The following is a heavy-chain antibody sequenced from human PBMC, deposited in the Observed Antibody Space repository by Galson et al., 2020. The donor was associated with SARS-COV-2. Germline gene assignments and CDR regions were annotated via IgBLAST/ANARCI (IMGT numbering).Heavy chain of an antibody. D-gene: IGHD3-3*01. CDR2: ISYSSDTT. Sequence: TGGSLRLSCAASGFPFNNYAMSWVRQAPGKGLEWVSAISYSSDTTYYAGSVKGRFTVSRDNSKNTLYLQMNSLRAEDTAVYYCARDLKGFWMAGPGGYFDPWGQGTLVIVSS. CDR1: GFPFNNYA. V-gene: IGHV3-23*01. J-gene: IGHJ5*02. CDR3: ARDLKGFWMAGPGGYFDP.